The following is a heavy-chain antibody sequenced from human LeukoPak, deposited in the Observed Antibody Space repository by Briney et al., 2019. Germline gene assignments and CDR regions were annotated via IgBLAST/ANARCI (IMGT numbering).Heavy chain of an antibody. CDR1: GGSISSYY. J-gene: IGHJ6*03. CDR3: ARVGLGSSWYSWYYYYYMDV. V-gene: IGHV4-4*07. CDR2: IYTSGST. Sequence: SETLSLTCTVSGGSISSYYWSWIRQPAGKGLEWIGRIYTSGSTNYNPSLKSRVTMSVDTSKNQFSLKLSSVTAADTAVYYCARVGLGSSWYSWYYYYYMDVWGKGTTVTVSS. D-gene: IGHD6-13*01.